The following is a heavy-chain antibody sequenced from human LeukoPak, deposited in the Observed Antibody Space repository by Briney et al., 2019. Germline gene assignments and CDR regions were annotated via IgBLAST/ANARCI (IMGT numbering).Heavy chain of an antibody. V-gene: IGHV1-2*02. Sequence: WASVKVSCKASGYTFTDYYLHWVRQAPGQGLEWMGWISPKIGGTNYAQKFQGRVTMTRDTSINTAYMELSSLKSDDTAVYYCARGHSASYYPPRLDDYWGQGTLVTVSS. CDR2: ISPKIGGT. CDR1: GYTFTDYY. J-gene: IGHJ4*02. CDR3: ARGHSASYYPPRLDDY. D-gene: IGHD2-2*01.